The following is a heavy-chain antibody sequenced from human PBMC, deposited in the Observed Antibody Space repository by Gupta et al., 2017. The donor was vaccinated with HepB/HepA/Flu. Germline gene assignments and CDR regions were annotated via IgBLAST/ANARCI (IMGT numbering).Heavy chain of an antibody. Sequence: QVQLVQSGAEVKKPGASVKVSCKASGYTFTGYYMHWVRQAPGQGLEWMGWINPNSGGTNYAQKFQGWVTMTRDTSISTAYMELSRLRSDDTAVYYCARAGQGAYCSGGSCYPPDGMDVWGQGTTVTVSS. V-gene: IGHV1-2*04. J-gene: IGHJ6*02. D-gene: IGHD2-15*01. CDR1: GYTFTGYY. CDR2: INPNSGGT. CDR3: ARAGQGAYCSGGSCYPPDGMDV.